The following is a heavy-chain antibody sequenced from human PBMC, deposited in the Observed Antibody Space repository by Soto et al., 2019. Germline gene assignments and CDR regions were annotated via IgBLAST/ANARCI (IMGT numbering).Heavy chain of an antibody. J-gene: IGHJ3*02. CDR1: GFSFGASW. Sequence: SGGSLRLSCAASGFSFGASWMAWVRQAPGKGLEWVADIKQDGSEKNYVDSVKGRVTISRDNAKNSLYLQMNSLRAEDTAVYYCARRVMNAFDIWGQGTMVTVSS. D-gene: IGHD2-21*01. CDR2: IKQDGSEK. V-gene: IGHV3-7*01. CDR3: ARRVMNAFDI.